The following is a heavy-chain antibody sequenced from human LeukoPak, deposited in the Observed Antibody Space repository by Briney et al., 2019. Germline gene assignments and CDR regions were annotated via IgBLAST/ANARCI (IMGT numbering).Heavy chain of an antibody. CDR2: IRYDGSNK. Sequence: GGSLRLSCAASGFTFSSYGMHWVRQAPGKGLEWVAFIRYDGSNKYYADSVKGRFTISRDNSKNTQYLQMNSLRAEDTAAYYCAKVKPRYFDWFDENYFDYWGQGTLVTVSS. CDR3: AKVKPRYFDWFDENYFDY. CDR1: GFTFSSYG. D-gene: IGHD3-9*01. V-gene: IGHV3-30*02. J-gene: IGHJ4*02.